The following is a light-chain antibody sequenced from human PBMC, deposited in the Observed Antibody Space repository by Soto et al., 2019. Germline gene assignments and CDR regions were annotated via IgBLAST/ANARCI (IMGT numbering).Light chain of an antibody. Sequence: EIVLTQSPGTLSLSPGERATLSCRASQSVSSSYLAWYQQKPGQAPRLLIYGASSRATGIPDRFSGSGSGTDFPLTISRLEPEAFAVYYCQQYGSSPRGTFGQGTKVEIK. CDR2: GAS. CDR1: QSVSSSY. V-gene: IGKV3-20*01. J-gene: IGKJ1*01. CDR3: QQYGSSPRGT.